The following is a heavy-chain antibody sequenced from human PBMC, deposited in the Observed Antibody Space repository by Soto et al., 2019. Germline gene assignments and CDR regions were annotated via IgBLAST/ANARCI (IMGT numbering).Heavy chain of an antibody. CDR1: GGSISSSNW. CDR3: ARDSYYYGSGSYRYAFDI. Sequence: SETLSLTCAVSGGSISSSNWWSWVRQPPGKGLEWIGEIYHSGSSNYNPSLKSRVTISVDKSKNQFSLKLSSVTAADTAVYYCARDSYYYGSGSYRYAFDIWGQGTMVTVSS. J-gene: IGHJ3*02. V-gene: IGHV4-4*02. CDR2: IYHSGSS. D-gene: IGHD3-10*01.